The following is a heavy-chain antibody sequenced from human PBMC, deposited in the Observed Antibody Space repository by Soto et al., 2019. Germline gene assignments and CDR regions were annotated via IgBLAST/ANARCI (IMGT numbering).Heavy chain of an antibody. CDR2: ISYDGSES. J-gene: IGHJ4*02. D-gene: IGHD6-19*01. CDR3: TKESAYRSGWYNG. V-gene: IGHV3-30*18. Sequence: PGGSLRLSCTASGFSFSSYAMHLVRQTPGKGLEWVTLISYDGSESSYADSVRGRFSISRDNSKSTLYLHMSSLRAEDTAVYYCTKESAYRSGWYNGWGQGTLVTVSS. CDR1: GFSFSSYA.